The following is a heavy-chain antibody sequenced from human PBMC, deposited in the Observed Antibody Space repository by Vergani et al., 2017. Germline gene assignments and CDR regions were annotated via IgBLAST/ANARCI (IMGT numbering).Heavy chain of an antibody. CDR1: GFTFSSYA. V-gene: IGHV3-30*01. CDR3: AKSNDCSSTSCHDYYYYYYGMDV. D-gene: IGHD2-2*01. Sequence: QVQLVESGGGVVQPGRSLRLSCAASGFTFSSYAMHWVRQAPGKGLEWVAVISYDGSNKYYADSVKGRFTISRDNSKNTLYLQMNSLRAEDTAVYYCAKSNDCSSTSCHDYYYYYYGMDVWGQGTTVTVSS. J-gene: IGHJ6*02. CDR2: ISYDGSNK.